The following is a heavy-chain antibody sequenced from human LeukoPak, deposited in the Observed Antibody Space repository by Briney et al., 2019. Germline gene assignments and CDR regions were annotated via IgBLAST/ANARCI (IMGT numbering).Heavy chain of an antibody. CDR1: GFTFSSYD. CDR3: ARGMGGIATGLDP. J-gene: IGHJ5*02. Sequence: GGSLRLSCAASGFTFSSYDMSWVRQAPGKGLEWVSGLGGDSDSTYSADSVKGRFTISRDNSKNTLYLQMNSLRAEDTAVYYCARGMGGIATGLDPWGQGTQVTVST. CDR2: LGGDSDST. D-gene: IGHD6-13*01. V-gene: IGHV3-23*01.